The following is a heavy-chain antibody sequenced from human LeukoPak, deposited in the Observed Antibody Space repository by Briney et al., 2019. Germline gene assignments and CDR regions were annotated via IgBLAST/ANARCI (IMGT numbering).Heavy chain of an antibody. CDR1: GFTLSNAR. D-gene: IGHD2-15*01. CDR3: TTLGYCSGGSCNGH. Sequence: PGGSLRLSCAASGFTLSNARMSWVRQAPGKGLEWVGRVKSKSDGGITEYAAPVKGRFTISRDDSKNTLYLQMNSLETEDTAIYYCTTLGYCSGGSCNGHWGQGTLVTVSS. V-gene: IGHV3-15*01. CDR2: VKSKSDGGIT. J-gene: IGHJ4*02.